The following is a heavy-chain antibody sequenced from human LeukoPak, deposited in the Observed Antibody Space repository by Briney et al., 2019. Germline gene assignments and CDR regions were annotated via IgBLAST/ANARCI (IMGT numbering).Heavy chain of an antibody. CDR2: IYTSGST. CDR1: GGSISSYY. V-gene: IGHV4-4*07. CDR3: AREEHLNPYYYGMDV. J-gene: IGHJ6*02. Sequence: KTSETLSLTCTVSGGSISSYYWSWIRQPAGKGLEWIGRIYTSGSTNYNPSLKSRVTMSVDTSKNQFSLKLSSVTAADTAVYYCAREEHLNPYYYGMDVWGQGTTVTVSS.